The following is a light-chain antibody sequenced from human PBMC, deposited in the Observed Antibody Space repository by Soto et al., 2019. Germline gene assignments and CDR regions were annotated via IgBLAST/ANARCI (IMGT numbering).Light chain of an antibody. CDR3: QQYGSSGT. V-gene: IGKV3-20*01. CDR2: VAS. CDR1: QSVSSIY. Sequence: EIVLTQSPGTLSLSPGERATLSCRASQSVSSIYLAWYQQKPGQAPRLLIYVASSRPTGIPDRFSGSGSGTDFTLTISRLEPEGFAVYYCQQYGSSGTFGQGTKVDIK. J-gene: IGKJ1*01.